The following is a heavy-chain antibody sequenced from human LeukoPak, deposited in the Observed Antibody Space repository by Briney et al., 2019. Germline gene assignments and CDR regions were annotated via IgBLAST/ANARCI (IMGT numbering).Heavy chain of an antibody. CDR1: GFTFGNYW. V-gene: IGHV3-7*05. CDR3: AKMVHTEQWLVPFDY. Sequence: GGSLRLSCAASGFTFGNYWMSWVRQAPGKGLEWVATIKQDGSEKYYVDSVKGRFTISRDNAKNSLYLQMNSLRAEDTAVYYCAKMVHTEQWLVPFDYWGQGTLVTVSS. J-gene: IGHJ4*02. CDR2: IKQDGSEK. D-gene: IGHD6-19*01.